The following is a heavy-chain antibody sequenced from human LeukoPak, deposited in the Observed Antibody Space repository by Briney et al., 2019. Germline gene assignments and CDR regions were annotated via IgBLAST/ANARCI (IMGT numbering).Heavy chain of an antibody. V-gene: IGHV4-59*01. Sequence: SETLSLTCSVSGGSISSYYWSWIRQPPGEGLEWIGYIYYSGTTNYNPSLKSRVTISADTSKNQLSLKLTSVTAADTAVYYCARAAANWRTLFDYWGQGTLVTVSS. CDR2: IYYSGTT. CDR3: ARAAANWRTLFDY. D-gene: IGHD7-27*01. J-gene: IGHJ4*02. CDR1: GGSISSYY.